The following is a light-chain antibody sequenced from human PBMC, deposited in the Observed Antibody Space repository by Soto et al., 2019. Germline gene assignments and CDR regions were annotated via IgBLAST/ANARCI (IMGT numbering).Light chain of an antibody. CDR3: KSYAGSNTYV. V-gene: IGLV2-8*01. CDR2: EVV. Sequence: ALTHPPSASGSPGQSVTISCTGTKNDIGVYDFVSWYQHHPGKAPRLIIYEVVQRPSGVPDRFSGSKSGNTASLTVSGLXAADEADYFCKSYAGSNTYVFGSGTKV. J-gene: IGLJ1*01. CDR1: KNDIGVYDF.